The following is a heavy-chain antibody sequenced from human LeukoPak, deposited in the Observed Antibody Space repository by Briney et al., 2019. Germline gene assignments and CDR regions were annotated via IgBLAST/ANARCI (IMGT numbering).Heavy chain of an antibody. J-gene: IGHJ5*02. V-gene: IGHV3-7*01. Sequence: GGSLRLSCVASGFTFSSYWMSWVRQAPGKGLEWVANIKQDGSEKYYVDSVKGRFTISRDNAKNSLYLQMNSLRAEDTAVYYCARALRVAARPGGWFDPWGQGTLVTVSS. CDR3: ARALRVAARPGGWFDP. CDR1: GFTFSSYW. CDR2: IKQDGSEK. D-gene: IGHD6-6*01.